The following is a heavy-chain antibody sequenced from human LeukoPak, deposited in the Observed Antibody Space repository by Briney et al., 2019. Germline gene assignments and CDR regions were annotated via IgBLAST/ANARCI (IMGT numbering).Heavy chain of an antibody. CDR2: INPNSGGT. J-gene: IGHJ3*02. D-gene: IGHD6-19*01. Sequence: GASVKVSCKASGYTFTGYYMHWVRQAPGQGLEWMGWINPNSGGTNYAQKFQGRVTMTRNTSISTAYMELSSLRSEDTAVYYCARGRGSSGWQDAFDIWGQGTMVTVSS. CDR1: GYTFTGYY. V-gene: IGHV1-2*02. CDR3: ARGRGSSGWQDAFDI.